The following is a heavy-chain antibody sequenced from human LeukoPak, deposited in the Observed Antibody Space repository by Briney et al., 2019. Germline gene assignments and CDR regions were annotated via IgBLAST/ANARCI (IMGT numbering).Heavy chain of an antibody. CDR1: GYSINNYW. V-gene: IGHV5-51*01. CDR2: IYPADSDI. Sequence: NAGESLKISCKGSGYSINNYWIGWVRQMPGKGLEWMGIIYPADSDIRYSPSFQGQVTISADKSISTAYLQWGSLKASDTAMYYCARQEYCSGGSCYTWFDPWGQGTLVIVSS. CDR3: ARQEYCSGGSCYTWFDP. D-gene: IGHD2-15*01. J-gene: IGHJ5*02.